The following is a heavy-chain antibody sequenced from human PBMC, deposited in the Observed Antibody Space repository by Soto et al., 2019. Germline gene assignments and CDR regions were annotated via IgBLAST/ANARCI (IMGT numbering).Heavy chain of an antibody. Sequence: SETLSLTCAVSGGSISSGGYAWAWIRQPPGKGLEWVGYIYQSGSTYYNPSLKSRVTIAADRSKNQFSLNLASVTAADTAVYYCARSYSGGDAYFDYWGQGTVVTVS. D-gene: IGHD2-21*02. CDR2: IYQSGST. J-gene: IGHJ4*02. CDR3: ARSYSGGDAYFDY. CDR1: GGSISSGGYA. V-gene: IGHV4-30-2*01.